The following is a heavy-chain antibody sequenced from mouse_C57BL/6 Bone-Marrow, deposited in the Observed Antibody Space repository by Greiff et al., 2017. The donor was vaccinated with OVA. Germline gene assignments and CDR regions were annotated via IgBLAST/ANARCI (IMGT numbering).Heavy chain of an antibody. CDR1: GFNIKDDY. J-gene: IGHJ2*01. V-gene: IGHV14-4*01. CDR3: TTTAGDGYDY. Sequence: EVKVVESGAELVRPGASVKLSCTASGFNIKDDYMHWVKQRPEQGLEWIGWIDPENGDTEYASKFQGKATITADTSSNTAYLQLSSLTSEDTAVYYYTTTAGDGYDYWGQGTTLTVSS. D-gene: IGHD2-3*01. CDR2: IDPENGDT.